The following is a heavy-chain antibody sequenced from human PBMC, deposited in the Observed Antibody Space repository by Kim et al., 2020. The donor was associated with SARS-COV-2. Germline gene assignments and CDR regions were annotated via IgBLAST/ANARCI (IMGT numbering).Heavy chain of an antibody. V-gene: IGHV3-21*01. CDR1: GFTFSSYS. D-gene: IGHD3-3*01. Sequence: GSLRLSCAASGFTFSSYSMNWVRQAPGKGLEWVSSISSSSSYIYYADSVKGRFTISRDNAKNSLYLQMNSLRAEDTAVYYCARVSVYDFWSGYYTDYWGQGTLVTVSS. CDR2: ISSSSSYI. J-gene: IGHJ4*02. CDR3: ARVSVYDFWSGYYTDY.